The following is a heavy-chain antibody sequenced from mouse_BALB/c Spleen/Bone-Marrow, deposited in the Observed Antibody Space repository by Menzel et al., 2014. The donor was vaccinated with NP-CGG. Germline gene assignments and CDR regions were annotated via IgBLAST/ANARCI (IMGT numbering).Heavy chain of an antibody. Sequence: VQLQQSGAELVKPGASVKLSCTASGFNIKDTYMHWVKQRPEQGLEWIGRIDPANGNTKYDPKFQGKATITADISSNTAYLQLSSLTSEDTAVYYCARNGYYVYYYAMDYWGQGTSVTVSS. CDR1: GFNIKDTY. D-gene: IGHD2-3*01. J-gene: IGHJ4*01. CDR3: ARNGYYVYYYAMDY. V-gene: IGHV14-3*02. CDR2: IDPANGNT.